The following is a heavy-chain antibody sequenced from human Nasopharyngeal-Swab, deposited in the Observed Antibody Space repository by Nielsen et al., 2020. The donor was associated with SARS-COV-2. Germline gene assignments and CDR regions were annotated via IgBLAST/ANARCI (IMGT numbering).Heavy chain of an antibody. CDR1: GYIFKSYV. J-gene: IGHJ4*02. Sequence: ASVKVSCKVSGYIFKSYVIHWVRQAPGQGLEWMGWINPYNGNTDSGQQHQDRVTMTTDTSTGTAYMELGSLRSDDTAIYYCARGRVSYSSSSALVYWGQGTLVSVSS. CDR2: INPYNGNT. CDR3: ARGRVSYSSSSALVY. D-gene: IGHD6-6*01. V-gene: IGHV1-18*04.